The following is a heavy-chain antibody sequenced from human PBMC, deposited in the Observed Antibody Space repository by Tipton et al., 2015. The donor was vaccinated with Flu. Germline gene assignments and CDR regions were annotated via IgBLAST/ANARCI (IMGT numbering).Heavy chain of an antibody. CDR2: INHSGST. D-gene: IGHD1-1*01. V-gene: IGHV4-34*01. CDR1: GGSFSGYY. Sequence: TLSLTCAVYGGSFSGYYWSWIRQPPGEGLEWIGEINHSGSTNYNPSLKSRVTISVDTSKNQFSLKLSSVTAADTAVYYCARDKTGTEYWFDPWGQGTLVTVSS. CDR3: ARDKTGTEYWFDP. J-gene: IGHJ5*02.